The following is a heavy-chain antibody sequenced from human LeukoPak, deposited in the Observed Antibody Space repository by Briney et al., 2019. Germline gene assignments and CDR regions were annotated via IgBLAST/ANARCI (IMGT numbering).Heavy chain of an antibody. CDR1: GFTFSSYS. Sequence: PGGSLRLSCAASGFTFSSYSMNWVRQAPGKGLEWVSYISSSSSTIYYADSVKGRFTFSRDNAKNSLYLQMNSLRAEDTAVYYCAREGSSSWGTNWFDPWGQGILVTVSS. CDR3: AREGSSSWGTNWFDP. V-gene: IGHV3-48*01. D-gene: IGHD6-13*01. J-gene: IGHJ5*02. CDR2: ISSSSSTI.